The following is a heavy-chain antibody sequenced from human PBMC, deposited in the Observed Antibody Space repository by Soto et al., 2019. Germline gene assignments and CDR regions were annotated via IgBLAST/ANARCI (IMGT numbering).Heavy chain of an antibody. D-gene: IGHD6-25*01. Sequence: VESLKISCQGSGYRFTSSWIGWVRQMPGKGLEWLGNVYPSDSDVRYSLSFEGRVTISADNSINTAYLHLLNLKASYPAIDGCTSAATSPCDSCGRGSRGTVSS. J-gene: IGHJ5*01. CDR2: VYPSDSDV. V-gene: IGHV5-51*01. CDR1: GYRFTSSW. CDR3: TSAATSPCDS.